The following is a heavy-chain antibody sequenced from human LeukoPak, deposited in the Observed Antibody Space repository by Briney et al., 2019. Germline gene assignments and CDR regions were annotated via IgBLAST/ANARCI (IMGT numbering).Heavy chain of an antibody. Sequence: SSETLSLTCAVYGGSFSGYYWSWIRQPPGKGLEWIGEINHSGSTNYNPSLKSRVTISVDTSKNQFSLKLSSVTAADTAVYYCGRGGDGMDVWGQGTTVTVSS. CDR3: GRGGDGMDV. CDR2: INHSGST. CDR1: GGSFSGYY. V-gene: IGHV4-34*01. J-gene: IGHJ6*02.